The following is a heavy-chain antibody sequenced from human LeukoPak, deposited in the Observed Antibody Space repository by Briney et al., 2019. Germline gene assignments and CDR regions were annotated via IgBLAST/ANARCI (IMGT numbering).Heavy chain of an antibody. J-gene: IGHJ3*02. D-gene: IGHD3-22*01. Sequence: GGSLRLSCAASGFTSSGSAMHWVRQASGKGLEWVGRIRSKANSYATAYAALVKGRFTISRDDSKNTAYLQMNSLKTEDTAVYYCTRGLPYYYDSSGYPLDAFDIWGQGTMVTVSS. V-gene: IGHV3-73*01. CDR2: IRSKANSYAT. CDR1: GFTSSGSA. CDR3: TRGLPYYYDSSGYPLDAFDI.